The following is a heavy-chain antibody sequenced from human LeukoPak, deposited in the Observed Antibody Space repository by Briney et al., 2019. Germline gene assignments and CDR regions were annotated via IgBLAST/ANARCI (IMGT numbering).Heavy chain of an antibody. J-gene: IGHJ4*02. D-gene: IGHD6-19*01. CDR3: ARVAEAGYFDY. CDR2: IYSGGSA. V-gene: IGHV3-53*01. Sequence: GGSLRLSCAASGFIVSSNHMSWVRQAPGKGLEWVSVIYSGGSAYSADSVKGRFTISKDNSKNTLYLQMNSLRAEDTAVYYCARVAEAGYFDYWGQGTLVTVSS. CDR1: GFIVSSNH.